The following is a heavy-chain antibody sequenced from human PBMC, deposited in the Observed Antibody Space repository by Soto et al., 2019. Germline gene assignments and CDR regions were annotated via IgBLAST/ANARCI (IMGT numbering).Heavy chain of an antibody. V-gene: IGHV3-15*07. D-gene: IGHD1-7*01. CDR1: GFTFSNAW. CDR2: IKSKTDGGTT. J-gene: IGHJ6*02. CDR3: TTLGGITGTTHPYGMDV. Sequence: GGSLRLSCAASGFTFSNAWMNWVRQAPGKGLEWVGRIKSKTDGGTTDYAAPVKGRFTISRDDSKNTLYLQMNSLKTEDTAVYYCTTLGGITGTTHPYGMDVWGQGTTVTVSS.